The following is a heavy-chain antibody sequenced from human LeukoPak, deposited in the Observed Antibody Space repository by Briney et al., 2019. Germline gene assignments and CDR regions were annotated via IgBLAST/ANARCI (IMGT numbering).Heavy chain of an antibody. J-gene: IGHJ4*02. Sequence: GGSLRLSCAASGFTVSSNYMSWVRQAPGKGLEWVSVIYSGGSTYYADSVKGRFTISRDNSKNTLYLQMNSLRAEDTAVYCCAGTTVVTADEYYFDYWGQGTLVTVSS. CDR1: GFTVSSNY. D-gene: IGHD4-23*01. CDR2: IYSGGST. CDR3: AGTTVVTADEYYFDY. V-gene: IGHV3-53*01.